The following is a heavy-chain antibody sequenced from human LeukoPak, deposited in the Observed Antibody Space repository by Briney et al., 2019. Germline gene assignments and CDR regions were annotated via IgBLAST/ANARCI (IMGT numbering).Heavy chain of an antibody. CDR2: IYPGDSDT. Sequence: GESLKISCKGSGYSFTSYWIGWVRQMPGKGLEWMGIIYPGDSDTRYSPSFQGQVTISADKSISTAYLQWGSLKASDTAMYYCARHYCSSTSCYGPHYYYYYGMDVWGQGTTVTVSS. V-gene: IGHV5-51*01. CDR3: ARHYCSSTSCYGPHYYYYYGMDV. CDR1: GYSFTSYW. J-gene: IGHJ6*02. D-gene: IGHD2-2*01.